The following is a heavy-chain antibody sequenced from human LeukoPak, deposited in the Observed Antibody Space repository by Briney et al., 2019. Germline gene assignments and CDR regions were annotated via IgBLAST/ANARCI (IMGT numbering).Heavy chain of an antibody. D-gene: IGHD3-10*01. Sequence: SVKVSCKASGYTFTSYAMNWVRQAPGQGLEWMGGIIPIFGTANYAQEFQGRVTITADESTSTAYMELSSLRSEDTAVYYCARALSYYYGSGDDHYYYGMDVWGQGTTVTVSS. CDR2: IIPIFGTA. J-gene: IGHJ6*02. CDR3: ARALSYYYGSGDDHYYYGMDV. V-gene: IGHV1-69*13. CDR1: GYTFTSYA.